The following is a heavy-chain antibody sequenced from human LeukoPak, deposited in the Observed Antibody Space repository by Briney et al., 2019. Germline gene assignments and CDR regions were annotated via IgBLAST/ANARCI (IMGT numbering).Heavy chain of an antibody. J-gene: IGHJ2*01. CDR3: AGDLGDIVLEPPSIHFDL. D-gene: IGHD2-2*01. V-gene: IGHV3-21*01. CDR2: ISSRSSYI. Sequence: GGSLRLSCSASGFTFSYYSMNWVRQAPGKGLEWVSSISSRSSYIYYEDSLKGRFTISRDNAKNSLYLQMTGLRVEDTAMYFCAGDLGDIVLEPPSIHFDLWGRGTLVTVSS. CDR1: GFTFSYYS.